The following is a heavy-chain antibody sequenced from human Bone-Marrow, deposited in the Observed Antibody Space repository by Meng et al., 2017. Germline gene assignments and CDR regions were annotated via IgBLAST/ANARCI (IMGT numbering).Heavy chain of an antibody. Sequence: SCAASGFTFSSYAMSWVRQAPGKGLEWVSAISGSGGSTYYADSVKGRFTISRDNSKNTLYLQMNSLRAEDTAVYYCAKDLGNFMYYYGSGSYYIGASYYYGMDVWGQGTTVTVSS. CDR2: ISGSGGST. CDR1: GFTFSSYA. D-gene: IGHD3-10*01. V-gene: IGHV3-23*01. J-gene: IGHJ6*02. CDR3: AKDLGNFMYYYGSGSYYIGASYYYGMDV.